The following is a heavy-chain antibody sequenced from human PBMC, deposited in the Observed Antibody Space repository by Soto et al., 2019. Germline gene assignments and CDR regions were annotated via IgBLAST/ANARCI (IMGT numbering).Heavy chain of an antibody. CDR2: INHSGST. Sequence: ETLSLTCAVYGGSFSGYYWSWIRQPPGKGLEWIGEINHSGSTNYNPSLKSRVTISVDTSKNQFSLKLSSVTAADTAVYYCARMYYDFWSGSHGMDVWGQGTTVTVSS. J-gene: IGHJ6*02. CDR1: GGSFSGYY. V-gene: IGHV4-34*01. CDR3: ARMYYDFWSGSHGMDV. D-gene: IGHD3-3*01.